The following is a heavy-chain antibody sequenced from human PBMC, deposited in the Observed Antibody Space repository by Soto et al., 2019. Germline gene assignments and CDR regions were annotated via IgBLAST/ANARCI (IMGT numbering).Heavy chain of an antibody. D-gene: IGHD5-18*01. CDR2: IYYSGST. V-gene: IGHV4-59*01. CDR1: GGSISSYY. J-gene: IGHJ3*02. Sequence: PSETLSLTCTVSGGSISSYYWSWIRQPPGKGLEWIGYIYYSGSTNYNPSLKSRVTISVDTSKNQFSLKLSSVTAADTAVYYCAREYGYGPDAFDIWGQGSLVTVAS. CDR3: AREYGYGPDAFDI.